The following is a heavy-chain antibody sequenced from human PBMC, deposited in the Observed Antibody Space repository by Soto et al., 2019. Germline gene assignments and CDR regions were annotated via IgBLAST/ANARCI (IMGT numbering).Heavy chain of an antibody. CDR2: ITHRGST. J-gene: IGHJ5*02. CDR3: ARWTQQLAREQQPLGP. CDR1: GGSLSSYY. D-gene: IGHD6-13*01. V-gene: IGHV4-34*01. Sequence: PSETLSLTCAVSGGSLSSYYWTWIRQPPEKGLEWIGEITHRGSTNYNPSLKSRVTMSVDTSKNQFSLKVASVTAADTAVYFCARWTQQLAREQQPLGPWGQGTLVTVSS.